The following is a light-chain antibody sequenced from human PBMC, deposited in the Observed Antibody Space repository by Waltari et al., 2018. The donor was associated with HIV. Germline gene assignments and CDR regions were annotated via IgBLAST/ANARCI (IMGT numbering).Light chain of an antibody. V-gene: IGLV2-8*01. CDR2: EVS. J-gene: IGLJ3*02. CDR3: SSYGGNNNFV. CDR1: SSDVCSYNY. Sequence: QSALTQPPSASGSPGQSVPISCTGTSSDVCSYNYVSWYQQHPDKAPKLFINEVSQRPSASPVRFAGSKAGNTASLSVSGLQAEDEAQYYCSSYGGNNNFVFGGGTKLTVL.